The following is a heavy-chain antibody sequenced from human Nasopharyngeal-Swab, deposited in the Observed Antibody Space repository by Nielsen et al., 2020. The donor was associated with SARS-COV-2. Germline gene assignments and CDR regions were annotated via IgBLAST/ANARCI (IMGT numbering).Heavy chain of an antibody. CDR1: GFIFSSYS. D-gene: IGHD4-17*01. V-gene: IGHV3-21*01. Sequence: GGSLRLSCAASGFIFSSYSMNWVRQAPGKGLEWVSSISSSSSYIYYADSVKGRFTISRDNAKNSLYLQMNSLRAEDTAVYYCARDDYGDDNFDYWGQGTLVTVSS. J-gene: IGHJ4*02. CDR2: ISSSSSYI. CDR3: ARDDYGDDNFDY.